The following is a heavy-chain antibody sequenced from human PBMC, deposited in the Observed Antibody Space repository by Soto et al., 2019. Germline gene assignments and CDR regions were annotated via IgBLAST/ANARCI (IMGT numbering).Heavy chain of an antibody. J-gene: IGHJ3*02. V-gene: IGHV4-39*01. CDR3: ARHKLEGQFDDFDI. D-gene: IGHD3-3*01. CDR2: IYYSGST. CDR1: GGSISSSSYY. Sequence: SETLSLTCTVSGGSISSSSYYWGWIRQPPGKGLEWIGSIYYSGSTYYNPSLKSRVTISVDTSKNQFSLKLSSVTAADTAVYYCARHKLEGQFDDFDIWGQGTMVTVSS.